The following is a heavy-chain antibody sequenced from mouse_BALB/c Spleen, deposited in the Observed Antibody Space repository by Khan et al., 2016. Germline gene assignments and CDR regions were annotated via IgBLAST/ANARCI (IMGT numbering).Heavy chain of an antibody. CDR2: IYYSGDT. D-gene: IGHD1-1*01. J-gene: IGHJ2*01. V-gene: IGHV3-1*02. CDR3: ASYSNGSSSIY. Sequence: EVQLQESGPDLVKPSQSLSFTCTVTGYSITSGYNWHWIRQFPGNKLEWMGYIYYSGDTNYNTSLKSRISITRDTSKNQFFLQLSSVTTEDTATYYCASYSNGSSSIYWGQGTTLTVSS. CDR1: GYSITSGYN.